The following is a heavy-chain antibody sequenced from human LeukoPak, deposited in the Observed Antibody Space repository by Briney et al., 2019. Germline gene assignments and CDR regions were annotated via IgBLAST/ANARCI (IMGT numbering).Heavy chain of an antibody. V-gene: IGHV3-48*03. CDR3: ARQIYLGKIIVATTNYFDY. CDR2: ICSSGSTI. J-gene: IGHJ4*02. CDR1: GFTFSSYE. D-gene: IGHD5-12*01. Sequence: GGSLRLSCAASGFTFSSYEMNWVRQAPGKGLEWVSYICSSGSTIYYADSVKGRFTISRDNAKNSLYLQMNSLRAEDTAVYYCARQIYLGKIIVATTNYFDYWGQGTLVTVSS.